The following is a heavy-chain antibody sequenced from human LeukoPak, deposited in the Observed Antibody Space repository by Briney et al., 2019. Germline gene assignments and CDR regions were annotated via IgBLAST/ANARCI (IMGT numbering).Heavy chain of an antibody. V-gene: IGHV3-74*01. J-gene: IGHJ4*02. Sequence: PGGSLRLSCAASGFTFSSYGMHWVRQAPGKGLVYVTQIKSDGSATAYADSVKGRFTISRDNAKNTLYLEMSSLRAEDTAVYYCGSLTVVARDHWGQGTLVTVSS. CDR2: IKSDGSAT. CDR3: GSLTVVARDH. CDR1: GFTFSSYG. D-gene: IGHD3-22*01.